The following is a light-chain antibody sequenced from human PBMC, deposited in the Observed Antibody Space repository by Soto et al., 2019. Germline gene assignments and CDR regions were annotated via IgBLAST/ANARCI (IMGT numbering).Light chain of an antibody. Sequence: SVVTLSPAALSLSPGERATLSCRASQSVSSYLAWYQQKPGQAPRLLIYDASNRATGIPARFSGSGSGTDFTLTISSLEPEDFAVYYCQQRSNWPLTFGGGTKVDI. CDR3: QQRSNWPLT. CDR1: QSVSSY. V-gene: IGKV3-11*01. J-gene: IGKJ4*01. CDR2: DAS.